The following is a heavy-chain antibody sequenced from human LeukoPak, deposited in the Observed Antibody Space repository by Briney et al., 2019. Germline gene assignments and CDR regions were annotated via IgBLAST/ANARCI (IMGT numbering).Heavy chain of an antibody. D-gene: IGHD2-2*01. CDR3: AREGDVVADVNWFNP. Sequence: ASVKVSCKSSGYTFTGYYMHWVRQAPGQGPEWMGWINPNSGGTNYAQKFQGRVTMTRDTSISTAYMELSRLRSDDTAVYYCAREGDVVADVNWFNPWGQGTLVTVSS. CDR1: GYTFTGYY. CDR2: INPNSGGT. V-gene: IGHV1-2*02. J-gene: IGHJ5*02.